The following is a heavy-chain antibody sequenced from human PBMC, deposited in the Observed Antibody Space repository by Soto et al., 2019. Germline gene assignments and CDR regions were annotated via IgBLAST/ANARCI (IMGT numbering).Heavy chain of an antibody. Sequence: GGSLRLSCVASGFTFSTYWMSWVRQAPGKGLEWVANIKQDGSEKYYVDSVKGRFTISRDNAKNSLYLQMNSLRDEDTAVYYCARDRPSGSDILTGYHHPYFDYWGQGALVTVSS. CDR1: GFTFSTYW. CDR2: IKQDGSEK. V-gene: IGHV3-7*01. CDR3: ARDRPSGSDILTGYHHPYFDY. J-gene: IGHJ4*02. D-gene: IGHD3-9*01.